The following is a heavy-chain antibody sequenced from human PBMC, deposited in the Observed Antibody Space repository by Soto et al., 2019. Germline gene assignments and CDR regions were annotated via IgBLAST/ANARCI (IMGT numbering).Heavy chain of an antibody. CDR2: ISTYSGDT. CDR3: ARHHGPTTSENWFDP. Sequence: QVHLGQSGVEVKTPGASGKVSCQASGYTFFTYDISWVRQAPGQGLEWMGWISTYSGDTKYAQKFQVRVTMTTDTSTTTAYLELRSLRSDDTAVYYCARHHGPTTSENWFDPWGQGTLVTVSS. CDR1: GYTFFTYD. V-gene: IGHV1-18*01. D-gene: IGHD5-12*01. J-gene: IGHJ5*02.